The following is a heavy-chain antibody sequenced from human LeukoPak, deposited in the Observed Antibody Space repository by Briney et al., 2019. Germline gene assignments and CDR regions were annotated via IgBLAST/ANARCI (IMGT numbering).Heavy chain of an antibody. Sequence: GGSLRLSCAASGFTFSNSWMSWVRQAPGKRLEWVANIKQDGSEKHYVDSVKGRFTISRDNAKNSLYLQMNSLRAEDTAVYYCARADNYYYGSGSPYYFDYWGQGTLVTVSS. J-gene: IGHJ4*02. CDR1: GFTFSNSW. CDR2: IKQDGSEK. V-gene: IGHV3-7*01. D-gene: IGHD3-10*01. CDR3: ARADNYYYGSGSPYYFDY.